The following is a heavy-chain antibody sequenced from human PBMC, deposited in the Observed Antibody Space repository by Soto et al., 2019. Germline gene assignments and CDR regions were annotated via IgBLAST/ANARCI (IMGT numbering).Heavy chain of an antibody. V-gene: IGHV1-3*05. J-gene: IGHJ4*02. Sequence: QVQLVQSGAEEKKPGASVKVSCKASGYTFTSYAMHWVRQAPGQRLEWMGWINAGNGNTKYSQKFQGRVTITRDTSASTAYMELGSLRSEDTAVYYCAGGIQAVAGYPYFDYWGQGTLVTVSS. CDR3: AGGIQAVAGYPYFDY. CDR2: INAGNGNT. D-gene: IGHD6-19*01. CDR1: GYTFTSYA.